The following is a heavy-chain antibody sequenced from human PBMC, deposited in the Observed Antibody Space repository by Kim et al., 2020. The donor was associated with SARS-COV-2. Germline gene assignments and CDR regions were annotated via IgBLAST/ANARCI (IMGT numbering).Heavy chain of an antibody. V-gene: IGHV3-23*01. D-gene: IGHD3-10*01. CDR1: GFIFSSYA. CDR2: ISSGGHRT. Sequence: GGSLRLSCATSGFIFSSYAMSWVRQPPGKGLEWVSAISSGGHRTYYADSVKGRFTISRDNSLDTLSLQMSSLRAGDTAVYFCVRVPLRTGSADYWGQGALVAVSS. CDR3: VRVPLRTGSADY. J-gene: IGHJ4*02.